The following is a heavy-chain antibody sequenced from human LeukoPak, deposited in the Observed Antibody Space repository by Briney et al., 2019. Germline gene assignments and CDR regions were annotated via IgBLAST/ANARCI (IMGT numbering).Heavy chain of an antibody. J-gene: IGHJ4*02. D-gene: IGHD3-3*01. CDR3: ATEGEEWTNFDY. V-gene: IGHV3-30*04. CDR1: GSTFSSTG. CDR2: ISPDGTKT. Sequence: GGSLRLSCVASGSTFSSTGLHWVRQAPGKGLEWVAMISPDGTKTFYTDSMKGRLTISRDNSNNTPYLQMNSLRVEDTALYYCATEGEEWTNFDYWGQGTLVIVSS.